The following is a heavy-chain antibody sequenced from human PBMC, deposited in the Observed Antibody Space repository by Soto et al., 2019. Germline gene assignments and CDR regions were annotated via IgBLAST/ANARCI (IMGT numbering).Heavy chain of an antibody. CDR2: INYSGST. CDR3: PKLAGHCSGTSCYEHYTMAV. CDR1: SGSMSSSLNH. D-gene: IGHD2-2*01. V-gene: IGHV4-39*01. Sequence: QLQLQEAGPGLVKPSETLSLTCIVSSGSMSSSLNHWGWIRQPPGKGLEWIGNINYSGSTYYNPSYTPYTHTHPSPLNIPYAPADNKCPLTSSPLTAEDTDVYDYPKLAGHCSGTSCYEHYTMAVWGQGTKVTVSS. J-gene: IGHJ6*02.